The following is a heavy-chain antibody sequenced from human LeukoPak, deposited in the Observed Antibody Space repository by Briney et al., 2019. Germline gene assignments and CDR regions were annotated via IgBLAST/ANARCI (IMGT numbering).Heavy chain of an antibody. D-gene: IGHD6-19*01. CDR2: ISSSSSYI. J-gene: IGHJ4*02. V-gene: IGHV3-21*01. Sequence: GGSLRLSCAASGFTFSSYSMNWVRQAPGKGLEWVSSISSSSSYIYYADSVKGQFTISRDNAKNSLYLQMNSLRAEDTAVYYCASSYSSGWFEDDYWGQGTLVTVSS. CDR3: ASSYSSGWFEDDY. CDR1: GFTFSSYS.